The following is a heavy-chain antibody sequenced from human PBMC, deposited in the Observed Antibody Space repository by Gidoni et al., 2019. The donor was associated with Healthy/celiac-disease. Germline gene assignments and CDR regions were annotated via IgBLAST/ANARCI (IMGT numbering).Heavy chain of an antibody. CDR3: ARSPNDYGDPNYYYYYYMDV. CDR2: INSDGSST. J-gene: IGHJ6*03. V-gene: IGHV3-74*01. CDR1: GFTFGSYW. Sequence: EVQLVESGGGLVQPGGSLRLSCAASGFTFGSYWMPWVRQAPGKGLVWVSRINSDGSSTSYADSVKGRFTISRDNAKNTLYLQMNSLRAEDTAVYYCARSPNDYGDPNYYYYYYMDVWGKGTTVTVSS. D-gene: IGHD4-17*01.